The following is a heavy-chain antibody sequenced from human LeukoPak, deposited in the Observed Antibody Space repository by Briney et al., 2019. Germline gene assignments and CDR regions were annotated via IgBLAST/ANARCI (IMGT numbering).Heavy chain of an antibody. D-gene: IGHD5-18*01. CDR3: ARGRGYSYGPGLKYFQH. J-gene: IGHJ1*01. Sequence: PSETLSLTCAVYGGSFSGYYWSWIRQPPGKGLEWIGEINHSGSTNYNPSLKSRVTISVDTSKNQFSLKLSSVTAADTAVYYCARGRGYSYGPGLKYFQHWGQGTLVTVSS. CDR2: INHSGST. V-gene: IGHV4-34*01. CDR1: GGSFSGYY.